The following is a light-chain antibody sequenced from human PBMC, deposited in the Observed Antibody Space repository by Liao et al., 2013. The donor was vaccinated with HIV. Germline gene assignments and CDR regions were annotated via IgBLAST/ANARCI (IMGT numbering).Light chain of an antibody. V-gene: IGLV3-21*04. CDR3: HVWDRASDQPV. CDR2: STT. J-gene: IGLJ2*01. Sequence: SYVLTQPPSVSLAPGTTAAITCAGVNIGTKPVHWYQQKPGQAPVVVISSTTDRPSGIPERFSGSTSRNKATLTISRVEAGDEADYYCHVWDRASDQPVFGGGTKLTVL. CDR1: NIGTKP.